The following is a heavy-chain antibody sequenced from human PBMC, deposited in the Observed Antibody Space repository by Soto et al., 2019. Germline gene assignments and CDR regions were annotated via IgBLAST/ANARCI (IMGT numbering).Heavy chain of an antibody. CDR2: TNHSGST. J-gene: IGHJ4*02. CDR3: ARTRIAAAVARFDY. CDR1: GGSFSGYY. Sequence: TSETLSLTCAVYGGSFSGYYWSWIRQSPGKGLEWIGETNHSGSTNYNPSLKSRVTISVDTSKNQFSLKLSSVTAADTAVYYCARTRIAAAVARFDYWGQGTLVTVSS. D-gene: IGHD6-13*01. V-gene: IGHV4-34*01.